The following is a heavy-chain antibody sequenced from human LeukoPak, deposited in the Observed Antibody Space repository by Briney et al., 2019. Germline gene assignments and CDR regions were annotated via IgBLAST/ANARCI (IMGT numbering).Heavy chain of an antibody. D-gene: IGHD6-19*01. J-gene: IGHJ4*02. V-gene: IGHV3-66*01. Sequence: GGSLRLSCAASGFTVSSNYMSWVRQAPGKGLEWVSVIYSGGSTYYADSVKGRFTISRDNSKNTLYLQMNSLRAEDTAVYYCARDRKYSSGYYYFDYWGQGTLVTVSS. CDR2: IYSGGST. CDR3: ARDRKYSSGYYYFDY. CDR1: GFTVSSNY.